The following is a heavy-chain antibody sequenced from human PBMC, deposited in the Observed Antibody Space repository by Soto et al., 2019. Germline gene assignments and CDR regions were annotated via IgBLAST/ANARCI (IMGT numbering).Heavy chain of an antibody. CDR3: AREWVGYKFDQYYDGMDV. Sequence: PGGSLRLSCAASGFTFSSYGMHWVRQAPGKGLEWVAVIWYDGSNKYYADSVKGRFTISRDNSKNTLYLQMNSLRADDTAVYYCAREWVGYKFDQYYDGMDVWGQGTTVTVS. V-gene: IGHV3-33*01. J-gene: IGHJ6*02. CDR2: IWYDGSNK. CDR1: GFTFSSYG. D-gene: IGHD2-15*01.